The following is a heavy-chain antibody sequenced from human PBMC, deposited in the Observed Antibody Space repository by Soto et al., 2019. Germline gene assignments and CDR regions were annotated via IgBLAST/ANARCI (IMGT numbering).Heavy chain of an antibody. J-gene: IGHJ6*02. D-gene: IGHD3-9*01. CDR2: IYWDDDK. V-gene: IGHV2-5*02. CDR1: GFSLSTSGVG. CDR3: AHTGRILTYYYYYYGIYV. Sequence: QITLKESGPTLVKPTQTLTLTCTFSGFSLSTSGVGVGWIRQPPGKALEWLALIYWDDDKRYSPSLKSRLTITKDPSKNHSGLTITNIDPVDTATYYCAHTGRILTYYYYYYGIYVCGQGTTVTVSS.